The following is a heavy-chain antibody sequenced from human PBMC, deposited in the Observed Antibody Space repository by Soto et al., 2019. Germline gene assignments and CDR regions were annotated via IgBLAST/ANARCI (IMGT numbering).Heavy chain of an antibody. CDR2: IYTSASI. V-gene: IGHV4-4*07. CDR3: ARDREAGYNFYYGMDV. J-gene: IGHJ6*02. D-gene: IGHD6-19*01. Sequence: SETLSLTCSVSGADINTDSWTWIRQPAGKGLEWIGRIYTSASINYNPSLRGRVTLSVDTSTNQVSLKLASVTAADTAVYYCARDREAGYNFYYGMDVWGQGTTVTV. CDR1: GADINTDS.